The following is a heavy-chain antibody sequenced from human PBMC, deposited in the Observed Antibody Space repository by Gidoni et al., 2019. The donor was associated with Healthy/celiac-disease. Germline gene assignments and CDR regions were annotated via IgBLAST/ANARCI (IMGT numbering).Heavy chain of an antibody. V-gene: IGHV4-39*01. Sequence: QLQLQESGPGLVKPSETLSLTCTVSGGSISSSSYYWGWIRQPPGKGLEWIGSIYYSGSTYYNPSLKSRVTISVDTSKNQFSLKLSSVTAADTAVYYCARSGGNSRQYNWFDPWGQGTLVTVSS. J-gene: IGHJ5*02. CDR3: ARSGGNSRQYNWFDP. CDR2: IYYSGST. CDR1: GGSISSSSYY. D-gene: IGHD2-21*02.